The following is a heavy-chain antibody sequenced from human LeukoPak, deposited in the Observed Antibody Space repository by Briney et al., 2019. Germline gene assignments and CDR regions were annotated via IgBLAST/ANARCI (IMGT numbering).Heavy chain of an antibody. Sequence: GRSLRLSCAASGFTFSSYAMHWVRQAPGKGLEWVAVISYDGSNKYYADSVKGRFTISRDNSKNTLYLQMNGLRAEDTAVYYCARDAGATRIQLWSLVELYYFDYWGQGTLVTVSS. CDR3: ARDAGATRIQLWSLVELYYFDY. CDR2: ISYDGSNK. V-gene: IGHV3-30-3*01. J-gene: IGHJ4*02. CDR1: GFTFSSYA. D-gene: IGHD5-18*01.